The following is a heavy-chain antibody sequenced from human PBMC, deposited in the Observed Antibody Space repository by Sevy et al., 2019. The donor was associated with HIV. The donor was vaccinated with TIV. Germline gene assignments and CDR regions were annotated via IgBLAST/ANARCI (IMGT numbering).Heavy chain of an antibody. D-gene: IGHD5-12*01. CDR1: GGSFTSSDSY. Sequence: SETLSLTCTVSGGSFTSSDSYWSWIRQPPGEGLEWIGYIHYTGGTYYNPFLKSRVAMSVDTSEKQFSLKLSFMTAADTAVYYCASKRGYNDGPFDYWGQGTLVTVSS. V-gene: IGHV4-30-4*01. CDR3: ASKRGYNDGPFDY. CDR2: IHYTGGT. J-gene: IGHJ4*02.